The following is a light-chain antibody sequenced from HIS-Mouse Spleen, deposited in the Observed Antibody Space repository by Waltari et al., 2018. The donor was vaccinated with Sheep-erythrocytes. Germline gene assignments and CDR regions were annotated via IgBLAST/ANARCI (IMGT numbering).Light chain of an antibody. CDR3: CSYAGSYNHV. CDR2: DVS. CDR1: SSDVGGYNH. V-gene: IGLV2-11*01. Sequence: QSALTQPRSGSGSRGQSVTISRTGTSSDVGGYNHVPWYQQYPGKAPKLMIYDVSKRPSGVPDRFSGSKSGNTASLTISGLQAEDEADYYCCSYAGSYNHVFATGTKVTVL. J-gene: IGLJ1*01.